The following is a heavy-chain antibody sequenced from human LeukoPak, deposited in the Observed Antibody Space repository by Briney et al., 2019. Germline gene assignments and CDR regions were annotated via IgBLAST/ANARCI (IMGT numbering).Heavy chain of an antibody. J-gene: IGHJ4*02. CDR3: AKVVAGNIDYYFDY. D-gene: IGHD2/OR15-2a*01. V-gene: IGHV3-7*03. CDR1: GFTFSSYW. CDR2: IHQDGSIQ. Sequence: GGSLRLSCAASGFTFSSYWMTWVRQAPGRGLEWVANIHQDGSIQFYVDSVKGRFTVSRDNARNLLYLQMNGLRAEDTAVYYCAKVVAGNIDYYFDYWGQGILVAVSS.